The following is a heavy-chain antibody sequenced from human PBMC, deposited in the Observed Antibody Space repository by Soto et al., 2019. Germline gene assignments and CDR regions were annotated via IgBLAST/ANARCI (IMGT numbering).Heavy chain of an antibody. D-gene: IGHD2-2*01. Sequence: GGSLRLSCAASGFTFSSYWMSWVRQAPGKGLEWVANIKQDGSEKYYVDSVKGRFTISRDNAKNSLYLQMNSLRAEDTAVYYCARGPYCSSTSCYVWGLYYFDYWGQGTLVTVSS. CDR3: ARGPYCSSTSCYVWGLYYFDY. CDR1: GFTFSSYW. V-gene: IGHV3-7*01. CDR2: IKQDGSEK. J-gene: IGHJ4*02.